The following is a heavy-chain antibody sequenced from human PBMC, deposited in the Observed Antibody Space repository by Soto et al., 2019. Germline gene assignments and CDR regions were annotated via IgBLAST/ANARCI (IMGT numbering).Heavy chain of an antibody. CDR3: ARDVLLWFGELSFLGYHYGMDV. Sequence: PSETLSLSCTVSGGSISSSSYYWGWIRQPPGKGLEWIGSIYYSGSTYYNPSLKSRVTISVDTSKNQFSLKLSSVTAADTAVYYCARDVLLWFGELSFLGYHYGMDVWGQGTTVTVSS. CDR1: GGSISSSSYY. J-gene: IGHJ6*02. V-gene: IGHV4-39*02. CDR2: IYYSGST. D-gene: IGHD3-10*01.